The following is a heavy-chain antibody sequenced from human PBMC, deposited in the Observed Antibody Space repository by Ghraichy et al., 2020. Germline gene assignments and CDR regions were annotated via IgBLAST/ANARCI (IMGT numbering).Heavy chain of an antibody. CDR2: ISGSGGST. D-gene: IGHD3-3*01. CDR3: AKDRVDDFWSTYTRHAFDI. Sequence: GGSLRLSCAASGFTFSSYAMSWVRQAPGKGLEWVSAISGSGGSTYYADSVKCRFTISRDNSKNTLYLQMNSLRAEDTAVYYCAKDRVDDFWSTYTRHAFDIWGQGTMVTVSS. CDR1: GFTFSSYA. V-gene: IGHV3-23*01. J-gene: IGHJ3*02.